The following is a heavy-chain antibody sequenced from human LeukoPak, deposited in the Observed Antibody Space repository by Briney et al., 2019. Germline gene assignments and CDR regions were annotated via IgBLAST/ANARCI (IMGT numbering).Heavy chain of an antibody. Sequence: GGSLQISCKGSGYSFTTNWIGWGRQVPGKGVEWMGIIYPSDSDTRYSPSFQGQVTISADKSISTAYLQWSSLKASDTAMYYCARRPGSYFDYWGQGTLVTVSS. CDR2: IYPSDSDT. V-gene: IGHV5-51*01. CDR1: GYSFTTNW. D-gene: IGHD1-26*01. J-gene: IGHJ4*02. CDR3: ARRPGSYFDY.